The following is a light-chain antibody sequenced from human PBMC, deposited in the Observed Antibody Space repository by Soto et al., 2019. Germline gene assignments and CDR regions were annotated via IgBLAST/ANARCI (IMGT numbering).Light chain of an antibody. Sequence: EIVLTQSPVTLSLSPGERHSLSCRASQSIASHLAWYQQKPGQXHRXXIHDASSGATGIPARFSGIWYGTDGTLTIRSLETEDGAVYDGQQRSHWPLTFGQGTRLEIK. CDR2: DAS. CDR3: QQRSHWPLT. J-gene: IGKJ5*01. CDR1: QSIASH. V-gene: IGKV3-11*01.